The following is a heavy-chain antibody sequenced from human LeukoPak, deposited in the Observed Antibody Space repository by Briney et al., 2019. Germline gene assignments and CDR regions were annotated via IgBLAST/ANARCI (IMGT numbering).Heavy chain of an antibody. D-gene: IGHD2-15*01. Sequence: GASVKVSCKASGYTFTTYSMNWVRQAPGQGLEWMGWINTDTGNPTYAQGFTGRFVFSLDTSVSTSYLQISSLKAEDTAVYYCARGYCSGGSCHTFDYWGQGTLVTVSS. J-gene: IGHJ4*02. V-gene: IGHV7-4-1*02. CDR3: ARGYCSGGSCHTFDY. CDR2: INTDTGNP. CDR1: GYTFTTYS.